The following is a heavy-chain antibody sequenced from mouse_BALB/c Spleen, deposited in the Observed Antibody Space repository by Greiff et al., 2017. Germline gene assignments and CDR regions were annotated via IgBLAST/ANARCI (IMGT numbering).Heavy chain of an antibody. CDR2: IDPANGNT. D-gene: IGHD4-1*02. V-gene: IGHV14-3*02. J-gene: IGHJ2*01. CDR1: GFNIKDTY. Sequence: EVKLVESGAELVKPGASVKLSCTASGFNIKDTYMHWVKQRPEQGLEWIGRIDPANGNTKYDPKFQGKATITADTSSNTAYLQLSSLTSEDTAVYYCASQLGRGWGQGTTLTVSS. CDR3: ASQLGRG.